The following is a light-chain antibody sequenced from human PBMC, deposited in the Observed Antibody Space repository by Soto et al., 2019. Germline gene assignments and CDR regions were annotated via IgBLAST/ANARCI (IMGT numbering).Light chain of an antibody. CDR1: QDIGIY. J-gene: IGKJ1*01. V-gene: IGKV1-27*01. CDR2: TAS. Sequence: DIQMTQSPSSLSASVGDRDTITCRASQDIGIYLAWYQQKSGRVPKLLIYTASTLQSGVPSRFSGSGSGTDFTLTISSLQPEDVATYFCQINVGAPRTFGQGTKVDIK. CDR3: QINVGAPRT.